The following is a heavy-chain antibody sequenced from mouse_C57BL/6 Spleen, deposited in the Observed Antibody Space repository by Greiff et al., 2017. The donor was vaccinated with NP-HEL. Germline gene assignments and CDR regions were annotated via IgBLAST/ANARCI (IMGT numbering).Heavy chain of an antibody. CDR3: ARVTGTFAWFAY. CDR1: GYSITSGYY. Sequence: EVQLVESGPGLVKPSQSLSLTCSVTGYSITSGYYWNWIRQFPGNKLEWMGYISYDGSNNYNPSLKNRISITRDTSKNQFFLKLNSVTTEDTATYYCARVTGTFAWFAYWGQGTLVTVSA. J-gene: IGHJ3*01. CDR2: ISYDGSN. D-gene: IGHD4-1*01. V-gene: IGHV3-6*01.